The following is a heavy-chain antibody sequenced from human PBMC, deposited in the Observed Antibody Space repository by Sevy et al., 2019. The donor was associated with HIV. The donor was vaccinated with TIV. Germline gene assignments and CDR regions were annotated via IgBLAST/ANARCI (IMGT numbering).Heavy chain of an antibody. CDR3: ARATGTETLDAFDV. D-gene: IGHD1-1*01. CDR1: GFTFSVYA. V-gene: IGHV3-21*01. J-gene: IGHJ3*01. Sequence: GGSLRRSCAASGFTFSVYAMNWVRQAPGKGLEWVSSISGPYNSVNYGGSVQGRFTISRDNAKNSLFLQMNSLKAEDTAVYYCARATGTETLDAFDVWGQGTLVTVSS. CDR2: ISGPYNSV.